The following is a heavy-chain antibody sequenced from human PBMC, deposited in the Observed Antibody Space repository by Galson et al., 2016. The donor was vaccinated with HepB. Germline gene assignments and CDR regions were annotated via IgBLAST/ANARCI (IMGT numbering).Heavy chain of an antibody. V-gene: IGHV1-69*02. CDR2: IIPILGIA. Sequence: SVKVSCKASGGTFSSYTISWVRQAPGQGLEWMGRIIPILGIANYAQKFQGRVTITADKSTSTAYMELSSLRPEDTAGYYCAGLSGSYQGALDYWGQGTLVTVSA. CDR1: GGTFSSYT. J-gene: IGHJ4*02. D-gene: IGHD1-26*01. CDR3: AGLSGSYQGALDY.